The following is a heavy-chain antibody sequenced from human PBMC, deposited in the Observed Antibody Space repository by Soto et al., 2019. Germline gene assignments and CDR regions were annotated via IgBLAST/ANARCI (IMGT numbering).Heavy chain of an antibody. CDR1: GGSISSSNW. CDR2: IYYSGSTT. V-gene: IGHV4-4*02. Sequence: QVQLQESGPGLVKPSGTLSLTCAVSGGSISSSNWWSWVRQPPGKGLEWIGEIYYSGSTTNYNPSRKSRVTISVDGSKNEFSLNLSSVTAADTAVYYCARGIVGATRAWGQGTLVTVSS. J-gene: IGHJ5*02. CDR3: ARGIVGATRA. D-gene: IGHD1-26*01.